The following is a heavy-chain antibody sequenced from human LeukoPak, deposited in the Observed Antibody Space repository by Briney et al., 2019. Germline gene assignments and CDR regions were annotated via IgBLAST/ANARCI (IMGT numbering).Heavy chain of an antibody. CDR2: ISAYNGNT. V-gene: IGHV1-18*01. J-gene: IGHJ6*02. CDR1: GYTFTSYG. Sequence: ASVKVSCKASGYTFTSYGISWVRQAPGQGLEWMGWISAYNGNTNYAQKLQGRVTMTTDTSTSTAYMELRSLRSDDTAVYYCARDKPSYYYYYGMDVWGQGTTVTVSS. CDR3: ARDKPSYYYYYGMDV.